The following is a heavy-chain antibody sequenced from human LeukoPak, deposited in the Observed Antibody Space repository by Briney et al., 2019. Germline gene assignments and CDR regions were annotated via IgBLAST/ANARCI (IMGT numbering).Heavy chain of an antibody. J-gene: IGHJ4*02. CDR2: IYSGGST. CDR3: AKDSGHYSSGWYYFDY. V-gene: IGHV3-53*01. D-gene: IGHD6-19*01. CDR1: GFTVSSNY. Sequence: GGSLRLSCAASGFTVSSNYMTWVRQAPGKGLEWVSVIYSGGSTYYADSVKGRFTISRDNSKNTLYLQMNSLRAEDTAVYYCAKDSGHYSSGWYYFDYWGQGTLVTVSS.